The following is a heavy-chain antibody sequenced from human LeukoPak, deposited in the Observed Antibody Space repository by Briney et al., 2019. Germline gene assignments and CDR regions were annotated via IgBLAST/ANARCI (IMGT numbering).Heavy chain of an antibody. V-gene: IGHV4-59*08. CDR3: ARHQPGYDMTPGDI. D-gene: IGHD6-13*01. Sequence: SETLSLTCTVSGGSISSYYWSWIRQPPGKGLEWIGYIYYSGSTNYNPSLKSRVTISVDTSKNQFSLKLSSVTAADTAVYYCARHQPGYDMTPGDIWGQGTMVTVSS. CDR1: GGSISSYY. CDR2: IYYSGST. J-gene: IGHJ3*02.